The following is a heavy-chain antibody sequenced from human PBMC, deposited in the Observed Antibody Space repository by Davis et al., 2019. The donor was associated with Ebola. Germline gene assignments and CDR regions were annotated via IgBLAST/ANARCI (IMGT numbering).Heavy chain of an antibody. CDR2: IRSDGNDE. V-gene: IGHV3-33*08. CDR1: GFTFKSYG. Sequence: GESLKISCAATGFTFKSYGMHWIRQPPGKGLEWVATIRSDGNDEFYADSVKGRVTISRDNFKNTVDLQLNSLRAKDTAVYYCARDRRGTYYFDFWGQGSLVIVSS. CDR3: ARDRRGTYYFDF. D-gene: IGHD1-26*01. J-gene: IGHJ4*02.